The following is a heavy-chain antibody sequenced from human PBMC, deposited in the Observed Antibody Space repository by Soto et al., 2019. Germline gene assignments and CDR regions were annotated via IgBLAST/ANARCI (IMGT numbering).Heavy chain of an antibody. CDR1: GFTFSNYG. CDR3: AAGEPLNY. Sequence: QMQLVESGGGVVQPGRSLRLSCAASGFTFSNYGTHWVRQAPGKGLEWVAIIWYDGSNKYYADSVKGRFTISRDNSKNTVYLQMNSLRAEDTAMYFCAAGEPLNYRGQGTLVTVSS. J-gene: IGHJ4*02. V-gene: IGHV3-33*01. D-gene: IGHD3-10*01. CDR2: IWYDGSNK.